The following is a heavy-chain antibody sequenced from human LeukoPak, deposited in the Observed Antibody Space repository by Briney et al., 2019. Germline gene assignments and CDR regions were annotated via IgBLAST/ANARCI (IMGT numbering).Heavy chain of an antibody. D-gene: IGHD2-2*01. CDR1: GGSFSGYY. Sequence: SETLSPTCAVYGGSFSGYYWSWIRQPPGKGLEWIGEINHSGSTNCNPSLKSRVTISVDTSKNQFSLKLSSVTAADTAVYYCARHVTPVVPAPFYYYYYMDVWGKGTTVTVSS. CDR3: ARHVTPVVPAPFYYYYYMDV. J-gene: IGHJ6*03. CDR2: INHSGST. V-gene: IGHV4-34*01.